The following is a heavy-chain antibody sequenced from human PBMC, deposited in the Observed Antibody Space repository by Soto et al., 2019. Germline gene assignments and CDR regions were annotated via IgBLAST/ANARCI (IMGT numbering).Heavy chain of an antibody. D-gene: IGHD6-19*01. V-gene: IGHV1-69*01. CDR1: RVSFSSYA. Sequence: KVSWKACRVSFSSYAISWVRQAPGHGLEWMGGIIPIFGSANYAQKFQGRVTITADESTSTAYMELGSLRSEDTAVYHCATPATQWLVHWGYYGMDVWGQGATVTVSS. CDR2: IIPIFGSA. CDR3: ATPATQWLVHWGYYGMDV. J-gene: IGHJ6*02.